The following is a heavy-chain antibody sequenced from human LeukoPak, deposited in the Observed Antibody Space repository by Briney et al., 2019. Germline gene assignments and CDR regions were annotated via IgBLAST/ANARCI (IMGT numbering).Heavy chain of an antibody. CDR1: GYTFSGYY. J-gene: IGHJ3*02. CDR3: ARSGSGSSWYGGTMWSFDI. V-gene: IGHV1-2*06. CDR2: IIPKSGDS. Sequence: GASVKVSCKASGYTFSGYYIHWVRQAPGQGLEWMGRIIPKSGDSKYTQKFQGRVAMTRDTSITTAYMELTRLTSDATAVYFCARSGSGSSWYGGTMWSFDIWGQGTLVTVSS. D-gene: IGHD6-13*01.